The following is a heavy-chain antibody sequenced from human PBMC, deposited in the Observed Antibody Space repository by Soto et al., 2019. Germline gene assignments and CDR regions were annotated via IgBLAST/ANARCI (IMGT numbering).Heavy chain of an antibody. CDR1: GYDFVNSW. J-gene: IGHJ3*02. Sequence: EVQLVQSGAEAKKPGESLQISCKGSGYDFVNSWIGWVRQMPGKGLEWMGIIYPGDSDTRYSPSFQGQVSISVDKSINTAYLQWSSLRASDTAMYFCARSKWLHLPSDACDIWGQGTMVTVSS. D-gene: IGHD5-12*01. V-gene: IGHV5-51*01. CDR3: ARSKWLHLPSDACDI. CDR2: IYPGDSDT.